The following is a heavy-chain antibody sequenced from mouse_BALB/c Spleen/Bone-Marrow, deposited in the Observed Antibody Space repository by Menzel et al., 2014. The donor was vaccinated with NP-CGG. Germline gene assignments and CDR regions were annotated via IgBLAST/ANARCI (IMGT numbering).Heavy chain of an antibody. V-gene: IGHV1-26*01. CDR2: INPYNGGT. CDR3: ARGEWEGVPGFAY. J-gene: IGHJ3*01. D-gene: IGHD6-1*01. Sequence: EVQLQESGAELVKPGASVKVSCKASGYSFTDYFMNWVKQRPGQDLEWIGLINPYNGGTSYNQKFKGKATLTVDKSSSTAYMELLSRTSEDAAVYYCARGEWEGVPGFAYWGQGTPVTVSA. CDR1: GYSFTDYF.